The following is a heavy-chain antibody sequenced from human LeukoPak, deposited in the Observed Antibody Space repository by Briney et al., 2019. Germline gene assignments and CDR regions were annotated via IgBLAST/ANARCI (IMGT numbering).Heavy chain of an antibody. CDR1: GGSISSSSYY. D-gene: IGHD3-3*01. Sequence: SETLSLTCTVSGGSISSSSYYWGWIRQPPGKGLEWIGSIYYSGSTYYNPSLKSRVTISVDTSKNQFSLKLSSVTAADTAVYYCARDVFDYDFWSGYPLDWGQGTLVTVSS. CDR3: ARDVFDYDFWSGYPLD. J-gene: IGHJ4*02. CDR2: IYYSGST. V-gene: IGHV4-39*07.